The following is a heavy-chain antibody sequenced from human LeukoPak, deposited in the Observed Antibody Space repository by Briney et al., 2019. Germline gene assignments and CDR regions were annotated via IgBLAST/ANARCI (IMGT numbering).Heavy chain of an antibody. Sequence: VASVKVSCKASGGTFSSYAISWVRQAPGQGLEWMGGIIPIFGTANYAQKFQGRVTITTDESTSTAYMELSSLRSEDTAVYYCATATIAVAGYNWFDPWGQRTLVTVSS. CDR1: GGTFSSYA. D-gene: IGHD6-19*01. CDR2: IIPIFGTA. J-gene: IGHJ5*02. V-gene: IGHV1-69*05. CDR3: ATATIAVAGYNWFDP.